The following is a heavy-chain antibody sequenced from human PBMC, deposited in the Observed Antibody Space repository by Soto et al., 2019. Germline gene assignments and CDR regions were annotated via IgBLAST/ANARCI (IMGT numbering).Heavy chain of an antibody. CDR1: GGSISSYY. J-gene: IGHJ4*02. CDR2: IYYSGST. V-gene: IGHV4-59*08. D-gene: IGHD3-10*01. CDR3: ARHVGVRYFDY. Sequence: PSETLSLTCTVSGGSISSYYWSWIRQPPGKGLEWIGYIYYSGSTNYNPSLKSRVTISVDTSKNQFPLKLSSVTAADTAVYYCARHVGVRYFDYWGQGTLVTVSS.